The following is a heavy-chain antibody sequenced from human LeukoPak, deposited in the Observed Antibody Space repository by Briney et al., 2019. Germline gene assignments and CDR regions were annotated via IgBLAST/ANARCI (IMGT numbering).Heavy chain of an antibody. D-gene: IGHD6-13*01. CDR3: AKDADSSSWFNFDY. Sequence: PGGSLRLSCAASGFSVSSNYMSWVRQAPGKGLEWVSAISGSGGSTYYADSVKGRFTISRDNSKNTLYLQMNSLRAEDTAVYYCAKDADSSSWFNFDYWGQGTLVTVSS. V-gene: IGHV3-23*01. J-gene: IGHJ4*02. CDR2: ISGSGGST. CDR1: GFSVSSNY.